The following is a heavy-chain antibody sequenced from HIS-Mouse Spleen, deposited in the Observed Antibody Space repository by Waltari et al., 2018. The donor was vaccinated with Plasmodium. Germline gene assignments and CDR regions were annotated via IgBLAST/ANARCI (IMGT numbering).Heavy chain of an antibody. CDR3: ARAPIRDAFDI. D-gene: IGHD3-9*01. Sequence: QVQLQQWGAGLLTPSETLSLTCAVYCGSFSGYSWSWIRQPPGKGLEWIGEINHSGSTNYNPSLKSRVTISVDTSKNQFSLKLSSVTAADTAVYYCARAPIRDAFDIWGQGTMVTVSS. CDR1: CGSFSGYS. J-gene: IGHJ3*02. V-gene: IGHV4-34*01. CDR2: INHSGST.